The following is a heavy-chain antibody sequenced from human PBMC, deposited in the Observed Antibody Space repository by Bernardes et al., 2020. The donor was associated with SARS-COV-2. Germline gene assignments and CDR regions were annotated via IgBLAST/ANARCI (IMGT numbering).Heavy chain of an antibody. Sequence: GGSLRLSCAASGFTFSSYSMNWVRQAPGKGLEWVSSISSSSSYTYYADSVKGRFTISRDSAKNTLYLQMNSLRAEDTAVYYCAKRQGQQLSNWYFDRWGRGTLVTVSS. V-gene: IGHV3-21*04. J-gene: IGHJ2*01. CDR2: ISSSSSYT. CDR3: AKRQGQQLSNWYFDR. D-gene: IGHD6-13*01. CDR1: GFTFSSYS.